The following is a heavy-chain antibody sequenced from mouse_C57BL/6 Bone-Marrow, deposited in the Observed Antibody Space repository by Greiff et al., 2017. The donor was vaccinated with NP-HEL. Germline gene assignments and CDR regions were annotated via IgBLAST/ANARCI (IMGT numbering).Heavy chain of an antibody. J-gene: IGHJ3*01. CDR3: ARGGSAY. Sequence: VQLKQSGPELVKPGASVKIPCKASGYTFTDYYMNWVKQSHGKSLEWIGDINPNNGGTSYNQKFKGKATLTVDKSSSTAYMELRSLTSEDSAVYYCARGGSAYWGQGTLVTVSA. V-gene: IGHV1-26*01. CDR1: GYTFTDYY. CDR2: INPNNGGT.